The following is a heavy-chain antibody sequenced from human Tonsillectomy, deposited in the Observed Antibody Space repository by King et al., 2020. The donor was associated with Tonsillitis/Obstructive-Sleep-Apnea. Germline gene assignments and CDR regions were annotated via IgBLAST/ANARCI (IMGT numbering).Heavy chain of an antibody. CDR3: ARHSKPKGREHYFDF. V-gene: IGHV4-39*01. J-gene: IGHJ4*02. CDR1: GGSITSDLHY. Sequence: QLQESGPGLVKPSETLSLTCTVSGGSITSDLHYWGWVRQPPGKGLEWIGSIYYSGTTYYNASLKGRPTISVDTSKKQVSLNLSPVTAADTAVYFCARHSKPKGREHYFDFWGQGTLVTVSS. CDR2: IYYSGTT. D-gene: IGHD1/OR15-1a*01.